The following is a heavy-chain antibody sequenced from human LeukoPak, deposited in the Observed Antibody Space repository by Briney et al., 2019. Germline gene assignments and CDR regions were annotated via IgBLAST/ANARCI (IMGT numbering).Heavy chain of an antibody. J-gene: IGHJ4*02. CDR1: GFVFSDYS. CDR3: ARDNNWGFDF. V-gene: IGHV3-48*04. CDR2: IRGSGSGSGSGM. D-gene: IGHD7-27*01. Sequence: PGGSLRLSCAAPGFVFSDYSMNWVRQAPGKGREWVSNIRGSGSGSGSGMYYADSVKGRFTISRDNAKNSLYLQMSSLRAEDTAFYYCARDNNWGFDFWGQGALVTVSS.